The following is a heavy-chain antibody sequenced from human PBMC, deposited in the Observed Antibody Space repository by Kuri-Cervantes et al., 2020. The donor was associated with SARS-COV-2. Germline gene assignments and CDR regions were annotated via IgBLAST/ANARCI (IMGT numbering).Heavy chain of an antibody. CDR1: GSTFSTYD. D-gene: IGHD3-3*01. CDR3: ARRYYDFWSGYSNAFDI. CDR2: IRYDGSIK. J-gene: IGHJ3*02. V-gene: IGHV3-30*02. Sequence: GGSLRLSCAASGSTFSTYDMHWVRQAPGKGLDWVARIRYDGSIKYYSDLVKDRFTISRDNAENTLYLQMISLRPEDTAVYYCARRYYDFWSGYSNAFDIWGQGTMVTVSS.